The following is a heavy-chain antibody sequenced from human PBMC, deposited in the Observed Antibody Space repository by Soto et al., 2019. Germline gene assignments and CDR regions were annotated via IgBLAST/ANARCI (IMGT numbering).Heavy chain of an antibody. J-gene: IGHJ2*01. CDR3: ARDVGNSSSRWYFDL. CDR2: ISANSGNT. CDR1: GYTFTNYD. D-gene: IGHD2-2*01. Sequence: QVQLVQSGGEVKKPGASVKVSCKASGYTFTNYDISWVRQAPGQGLECMGWISANSGNTDYAQKFRDRVTITSDTSASTAYMELRSLRSDDTAVYYCARDVGNSSSRWYFDLWGRGTLVTVSS. V-gene: IGHV1-18*04.